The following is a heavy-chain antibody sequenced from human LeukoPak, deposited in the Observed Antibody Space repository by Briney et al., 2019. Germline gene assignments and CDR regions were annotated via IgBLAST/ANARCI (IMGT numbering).Heavy chain of an antibody. CDR1: GFTFSSYS. D-gene: IGHD6-6*01. CDR2: ISSSSSYI. CDR3: ARIRGSSGFDYFDY. Sequence: GGSLRLSCAASGFTFSSYSMNWVRQAPGKGLEWVSSISSSSSYIYYADSVKGRFTTSRDNAKNSLYLQMNSLRAEDTAVYYCARIRGSSGFDYFDYWGQGTLVTVSS. J-gene: IGHJ4*02. V-gene: IGHV3-21*01.